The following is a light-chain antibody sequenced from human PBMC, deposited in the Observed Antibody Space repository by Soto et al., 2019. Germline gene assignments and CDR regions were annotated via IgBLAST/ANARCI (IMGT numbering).Light chain of an antibody. Sequence: ETVLTQSPGTLSLSPGERATLSCRASQNVRDSYIDWYQQKPGQSPSLLLYNPSTRATSAPDGCSGSESGTDCALTMSRVEPEDFGLYFCQQYGSSPGTFGQGTKV. V-gene: IGKV3-20*01. CDR2: NPS. J-gene: IGKJ1*01. CDR1: QNVRDSY. CDR3: QQYGSSPGT.